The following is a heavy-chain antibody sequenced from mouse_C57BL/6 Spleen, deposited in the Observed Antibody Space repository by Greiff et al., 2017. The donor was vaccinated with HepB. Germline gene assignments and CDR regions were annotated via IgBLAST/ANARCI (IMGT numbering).Heavy chain of an antibody. D-gene: IGHD1-1*02. Sequence: EVQGVESGGDLVKPGGSLKLSCAASGFTFSSYGMSWVRQTPDKRLEWVATISSGGSYTYYPDSVKGRFTISRDNAKNTLYLQMSSLKSEDTAMYYCARLDYPNDYAMDYWGQGTSVTVSS. CDR3: ARLDYPNDYAMDY. CDR1: GFTFSSYG. CDR2: ISSGGSYT. J-gene: IGHJ4*01. V-gene: IGHV5-6*01.